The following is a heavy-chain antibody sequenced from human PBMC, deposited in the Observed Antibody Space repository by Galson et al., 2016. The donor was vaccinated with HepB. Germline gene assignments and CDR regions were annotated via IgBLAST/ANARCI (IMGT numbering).Heavy chain of an antibody. Sequence: SLRLSCAASGFTFSSYSMNWVRQAPGKGLEWVSYISSGSSTIYCAESVKGRFTISRDHAKNSLYLQMNTPRAEDTAVYYCARRSVTAFDYWGQGTLVTVSS. CDR3: ARRSVTAFDY. J-gene: IGHJ4*02. V-gene: IGHV3-48*01. CDR2: ISSGSSTI. CDR1: GFTFSSYS. D-gene: IGHD2-21*02.